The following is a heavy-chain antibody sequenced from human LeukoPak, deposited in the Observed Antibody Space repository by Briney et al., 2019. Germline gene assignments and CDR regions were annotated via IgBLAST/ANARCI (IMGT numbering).Heavy chain of an antibody. V-gene: IGHV5-51*03. CDR3: ARPAYCGGDCYPVYWYFDL. CDR2: IYPGDSDT. Sequence: KPGESLKISCKGSGYTFTNYWIGWVRQMPGKGLEWMGIIYPGDSDTRYSPSFQGQVTISADKSISTAYLQWSSLKASDTAMYYCARPAYCGGDCYPVYWYFDLWGRGTLVTVSS. J-gene: IGHJ2*01. CDR1: GYTFTNYW. D-gene: IGHD2-21*02.